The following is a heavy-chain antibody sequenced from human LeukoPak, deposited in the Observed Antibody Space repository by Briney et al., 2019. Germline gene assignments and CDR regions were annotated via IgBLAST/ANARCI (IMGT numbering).Heavy chain of an antibody. V-gene: IGHV4-34*09. Sequence: PSETLSLTCAVYGGSFSGYYWSWIRQPPGKGLEWIGEINHSGSTYYNPSLKSRVTISVDTSKNQFSLKLSSVTAADTAVYYCARAPPEDAFDIWGQGTMVTVSS. CDR3: ARAPPEDAFDI. CDR2: INHSGST. J-gene: IGHJ3*02. CDR1: GGSFSGYY.